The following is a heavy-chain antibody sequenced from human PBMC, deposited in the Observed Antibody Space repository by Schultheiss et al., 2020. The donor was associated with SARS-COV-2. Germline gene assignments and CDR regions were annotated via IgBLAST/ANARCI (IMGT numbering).Heavy chain of an antibody. CDR3: ARDSGSGIYDY. Sequence: SETLSLTCTVSGGSISSGGYYWSWIRQPPGKGLEWIGYIYYSGSTNYNPSLKSRVTISVDTSKNQFSLKLSSVTAADTAVYYCARDSGSGIYDYWGQGTLVTVSS. CDR1: GGSISSGGYY. D-gene: IGHD3-10*01. V-gene: IGHV4-61*08. J-gene: IGHJ4*02. CDR2: IYYSGST.